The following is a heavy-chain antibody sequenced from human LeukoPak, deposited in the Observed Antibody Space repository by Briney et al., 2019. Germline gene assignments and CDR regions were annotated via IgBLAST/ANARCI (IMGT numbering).Heavy chain of an antibody. CDR1: GGSISSSSYY. V-gene: IGHV4-31*03. D-gene: IGHD3-16*01. Sequence: PSETLSLTCTVSGGSISSSSYYWGWIRQPPGKGLEWIGYIYYSGSTYYNPSLKSRVTISVDTSKNQFSLKLSSVTAADTAVYYCASGGWPTYPAYWGQGTLVTVSS. J-gene: IGHJ4*02. CDR2: IYYSGST. CDR3: ASGGWPTYPAY.